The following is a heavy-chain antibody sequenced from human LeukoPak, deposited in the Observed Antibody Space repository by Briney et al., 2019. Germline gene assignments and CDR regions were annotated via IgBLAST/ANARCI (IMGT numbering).Heavy chain of an antibody. V-gene: IGHV4-59*01. J-gene: IGHJ6*02. CDR1: GGSISSYY. D-gene: IGHD4-17*01. CDR2: IYYSGST. CDR3: ARVPYGDYVDYYYGMDV. Sequence: SETLSLTCTVSGGSISSYYWSWIRQPPGKGLEWIGYIYYSGSTNYNPSLKSRVTISVDTSKNQFSPKLSSVTAADTAVYYCARVPYGDYVDYYYGMDVWGQGTTVTVSS.